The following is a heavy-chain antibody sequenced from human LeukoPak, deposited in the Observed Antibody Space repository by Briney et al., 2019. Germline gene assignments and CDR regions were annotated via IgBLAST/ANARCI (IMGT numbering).Heavy chain of an antibody. J-gene: IGHJ6*03. CDR3: AGTGGSGSYWRPTHYYYYYYMDV. V-gene: IGHV4-59*01. CDR2: IYYSGST. CDR1: GGSISSYY. D-gene: IGHD3-10*01. Sequence: KPSETLSLTCTVSGGSISSYYWSWIRQPPGKGLEWIGYIYYSGSTNYNPSLKSRVTISVDTSKNQFSLKLSSVTAADTAVYYCAGTGGSGSYWRPTHYYYYYYMDVWGKGTTVTVSS.